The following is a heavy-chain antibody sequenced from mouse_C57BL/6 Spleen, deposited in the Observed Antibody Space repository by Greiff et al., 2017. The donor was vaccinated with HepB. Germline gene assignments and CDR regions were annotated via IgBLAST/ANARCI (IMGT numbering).Heavy chain of an antibody. J-gene: IGHJ4*01. D-gene: IGHD2-2*01. CDR3: ARKNYGYDEGYAMDY. Sequence: QVQLQQPGAELVKPGASVKLSCKASGYTFTSYWMQWVKQRPGQGLEWIGEIDPSDSYTNYNQKFKGKATLTVDTSSSTAYMQLSSLTSEDSAVYYCARKNYGYDEGYAMDYWGQGTSVTVSS. CDR2: IDPSDSYT. V-gene: IGHV1-50*01. CDR1: GYTFTSYW.